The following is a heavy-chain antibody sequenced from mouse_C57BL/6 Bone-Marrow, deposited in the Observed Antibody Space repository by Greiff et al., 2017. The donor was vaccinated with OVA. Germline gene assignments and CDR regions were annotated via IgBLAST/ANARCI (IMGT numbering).Heavy chain of an antibody. D-gene: IGHD2-3*01. CDR3: ARERGWLDY. CDR2: IYPGSGNT. Sequence: VQLVESGAELVRPGASVKLSCKASGYTFTDYYIHWVKQRPGQGLEWIARIYPGSGNTYYNEKFTGKATLTAEKSSSTAYMQLSSLTSEDSAVYFCARERGWLDYWGQGTTLTVSS. V-gene: IGHV1-76*01. CDR1: GYTFTDYY. J-gene: IGHJ2*01.